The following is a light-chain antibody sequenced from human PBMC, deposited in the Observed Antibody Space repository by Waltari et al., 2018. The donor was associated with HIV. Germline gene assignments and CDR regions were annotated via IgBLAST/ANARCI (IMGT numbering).Light chain of an antibody. CDR3: QQTYSILWT. CDR1: QSISNY. Sequence: DIQMTQSPSSLSASVGDRVTISCRASQSISNYLNWYQQKPGKAPNLLIYAASIMQSGVPSRFSGSGIGTDFTLTIGSLQPEDSATYYCQQTYSILWTFGQGTKVEI. CDR2: AAS. J-gene: IGKJ1*01. V-gene: IGKV1-39*01.